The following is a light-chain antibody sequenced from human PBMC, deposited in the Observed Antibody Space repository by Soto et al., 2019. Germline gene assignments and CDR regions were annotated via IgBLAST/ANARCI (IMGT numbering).Light chain of an antibody. CDR2: GAS. V-gene: IGKV3-15*01. CDR1: QSVSSN. CDR3: QQYNNWPPIT. J-gene: IGKJ5*01. Sequence: IVLTQSPSTLSLSPGERPTLSCKASQSVSSNLAWYQQKPGQAPRLLLYGASTRATGIPARFSGSGSGTELTLTISSLQSEDFAVYYCQQYNNWPPITFGQGTRLEIK.